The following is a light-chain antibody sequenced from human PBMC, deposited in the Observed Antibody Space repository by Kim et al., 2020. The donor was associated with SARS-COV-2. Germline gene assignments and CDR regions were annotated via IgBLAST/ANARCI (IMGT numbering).Light chain of an antibody. Sequence: ASVGDRIIITFRASQDIYTRLAWYQVKPGKAPKLLIAGATALQGGVPSRFSGSGSGTYFTLTITSLQTEDFATYYCQQANSFPLTFGGGTKVDIK. CDR3: QQANSFPLT. CDR2: GAT. J-gene: IGKJ4*01. V-gene: IGKV1-12*01. CDR1: QDIYTR.